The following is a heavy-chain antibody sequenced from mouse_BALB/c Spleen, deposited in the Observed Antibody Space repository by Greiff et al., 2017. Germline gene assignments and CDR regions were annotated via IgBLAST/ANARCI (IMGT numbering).Heavy chain of an antibody. J-gene: IGHJ4*01. CDR2: ISNGGGST. CDR1: GFTFSSYT. V-gene: IGHV5-12-2*01. CDR3: ARHGSPLYYAMDY. Sequence: DVQLVESGGGLVQPGGSLKLSCAASGFTFSSYTMSWVRQTPEKRLEWVAYISNGGGSTYYPDTVKGRFTISRDNAKNTLYLQMSSLKSEDTAMYYCARHGSPLYYAMDYWGQGTSVTVSS.